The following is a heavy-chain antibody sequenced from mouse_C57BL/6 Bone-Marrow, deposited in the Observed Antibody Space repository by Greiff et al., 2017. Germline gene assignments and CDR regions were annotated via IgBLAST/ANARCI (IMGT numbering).Heavy chain of an antibody. V-gene: IGHV14-4*01. CDR3: TSYYGPDY. Sequence: LKQSGAELVRPGASVKLSCTASGFNIKDDCMHWVKQRPEQGLEWIGWIDPENGDTEYASKFQGKATITADTSSTTAYLQLSSLTSEDTAVYYCTSYYGPDYWGQGTTLTVSS. CDR1: GFNIKDDC. CDR2: IDPENGDT. J-gene: IGHJ2*01. D-gene: IGHD1-1*01.